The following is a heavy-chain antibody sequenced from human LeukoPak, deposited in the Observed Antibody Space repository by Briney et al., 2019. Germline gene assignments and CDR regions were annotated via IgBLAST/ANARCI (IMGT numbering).Heavy chain of an antibody. D-gene: IGHD6-6*01. V-gene: IGHV4-31*03. CDR3: ARGPITEYSILHGDY. J-gene: IGHJ4*02. Sequence: SETLSLTCTVSGGSISSGGYYWSWIRQHPRKGLEWIGYIYYSGSTYYNPSLKSRVTISVDTSKNQFSLKLSSVTAADTAVYYCARGPITEYSILHGDYWGQGTLVTVSS. CDR2: IYYSGST. CDR1: GGSISSGGYY.